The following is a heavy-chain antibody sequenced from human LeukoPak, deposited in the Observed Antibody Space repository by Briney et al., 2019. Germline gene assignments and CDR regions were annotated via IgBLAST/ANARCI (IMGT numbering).Heavy chain of an antibody. CDR3: ARDPALTFNWFDP. D-gene: IGHD2-21*02. V-gene: IGHV4-38-2*02. CDR2: IYNSGTT. J-gene: IGHJ5*02. CDR1: GYSISSGHY. Sequence: SETLSLTCGVSGYSISSGHYWAWIRQLPGKGLEWIASIYNSGTTYSNPSLQSRISLSVDTSKNQFSLNLTSVTAADTAVYYCARDPALTFNWFDPWGQGILVTVSS.